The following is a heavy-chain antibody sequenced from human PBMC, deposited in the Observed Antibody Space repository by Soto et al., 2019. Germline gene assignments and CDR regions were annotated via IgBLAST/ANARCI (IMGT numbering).Heavy chain of an antibody. CDR3: ARGPGAGNEFLY. Sequence: VQLQESGPGLLKASQTLSVTCTVSGATITSDGNYWSWLRQHPEKGLEWIGHIYYSGGTYFNLSLQSRLTLTVDTSKNQFSLKLTSVTAADTAVYFCARGPGAGNEFLYWGHRAPVTVSS. CDR2: IYYSGGT. CDR1: GATITSDGNY. J-gene: IGHJ4*01. V-gene: IGHV4-31*03. D-gene: IGHD1-1*01.